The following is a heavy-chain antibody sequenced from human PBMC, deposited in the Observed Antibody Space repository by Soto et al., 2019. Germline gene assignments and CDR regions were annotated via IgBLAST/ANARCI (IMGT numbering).Heavy chain of an antibody. CDR1: GFIFSSYG. V-gene: IGHV3-33*06. CDR2: IWYDGSNT. CDR3: TKSIAVAPEWLDP. J-gene: IGHJ5*02. Sequence: GGSLRLSCAASGFIFSSYGMHWVRQAPGKGLEWVAGIWYDGSNTFYSDAVKGRFSISRDNSKNTVDLQMNSLRAEDTAVYYCTKSIAVAPEWLDPWGQGIQVTVSS. D-gene: IGHD6-19*01.